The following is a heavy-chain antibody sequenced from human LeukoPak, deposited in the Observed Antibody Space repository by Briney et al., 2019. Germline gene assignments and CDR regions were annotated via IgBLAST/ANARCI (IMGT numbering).Heavy chain of an antibody. CDR2: IKEDGSQK. CDR3: ARTLLYDRRDCWRHFDS. V-gene: IGHV3-7*04. D-gene: IGHD3-22*01. J-gene: IGHJ4*02. Sequence: GGSLRLSCAASGFTFSSYWMTWVCQAPGKGLEWVANIKEDGSQKYYVDSVKGRFTISRDNAENSLFLQMNSLRAEDTAVYYCARTLLYDRRDCWRHFDSWGQGTLVTVSP. CDR1: GFTFSSYW.